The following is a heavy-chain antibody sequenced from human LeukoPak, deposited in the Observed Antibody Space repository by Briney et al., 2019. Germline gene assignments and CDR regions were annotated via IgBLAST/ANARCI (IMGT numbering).Heavy chain of an antibody. CDR2: ISAYNGNT. Sequence: ASVKVSCKASGYTCTSYGISWVRQDPGQGLEWMGWISAYNGNTNYAQKLQGRVTMTTDTSTSTAYMELRSLRSDDTAVYYCARDLEVSFWSGYYLDYWGQGTLVTVYS. D-gene: IGHD3-3*01. V-gene: IGHV1-18*01. CDR3: ARDLEVSFWSGYYLDY. J-gene: IGHJ4*02. CDR1: GYTCTSYG.